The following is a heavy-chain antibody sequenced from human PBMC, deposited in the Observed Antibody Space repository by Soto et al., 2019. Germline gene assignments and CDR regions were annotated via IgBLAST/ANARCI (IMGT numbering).Heavy chain of an antibody. CDR2: IKSKTDGGTT. CDR1: GFTFSNAW. V-gene: IGHV3-15*01. Sequence: EVQLVESGGGLVKPGGSLRLSCAASGFTFSNAWMSWVRQAPGKGLEWVGRIKSKTDGGTTDYAAPVKGRFTISRDDSKNTLYLQMNSLKAEDTAVYYCNTPPGYSYGYGSLNWGQGTLVTVSS. D-gene: IGHD5-18*01. CDR3: NTPPGYSYGYGSLN. J-gene: IGHJ4*02.